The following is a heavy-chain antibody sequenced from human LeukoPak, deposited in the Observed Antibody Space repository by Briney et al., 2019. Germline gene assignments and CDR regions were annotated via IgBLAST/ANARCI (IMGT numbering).Heavy chain of an antibody. D-gene: IGHD6-19*01. J-gene: IGHJ5*02. Sequence: SETLSLTWIVSGDSINSYYWSWIRQPAGKGLEWVEAIYSSGSTTYSPSLKSRVTMSVDTSKNQFSLKLSSVTAADSAVYYCARGSSGWFLHFFDPWGQGTLVTVSS. CDR1: GDSINSYY. V-gene: IGHV4-4*07. CDR2: IYSSGST. CDR3: ARGSSGWFLHFFDP.